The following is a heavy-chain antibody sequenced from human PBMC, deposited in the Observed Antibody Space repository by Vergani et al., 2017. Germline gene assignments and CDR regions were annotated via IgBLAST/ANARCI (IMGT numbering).Heavy chain of an antibody. J-gene: IGHJ6*03. V-gene: IGHV4-30-4*01. Sequence: QVQLQESGPGLVKPSQTLSLTFTVSGGSISSGDYYWSWTRQPPGKGLDWFGYINYSGSTYYNPSLKSRVTISVDTSKNPFSLKLRSVTAADTAVYYCAREPDYDSWSGYPYYYFMDVWGKGTTVTVSS. D-gene: IGHD3-3*01. CDR3: AREPDYDSWSGYPYYYFMDV. CDR1: GGSISSGDYY. CDR2: INYSGST.